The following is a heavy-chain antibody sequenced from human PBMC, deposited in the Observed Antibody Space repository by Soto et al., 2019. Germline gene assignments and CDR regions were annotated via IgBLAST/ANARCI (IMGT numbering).Heavy chain of an antibody. CDR3: AREGGYFDSSGSGVYHYYGVDV. V-gene: IGHV4-4*07. CDR2: IYYTGST. D-gene: IGHD3-22*01. Sequence: SRPLSLTCTVSGGPISPYYWSWIRQPAGKGLEWIGRIYYTGSTNYNPPLKSRVSMSLDTARNQISLKVKSVTAADTAVYYCAREGGYFDSSGSGVYHYYGVDVWGRGTTVTVSS. J-gene: IGHJ6*02. CDR1: GGPISPYY.